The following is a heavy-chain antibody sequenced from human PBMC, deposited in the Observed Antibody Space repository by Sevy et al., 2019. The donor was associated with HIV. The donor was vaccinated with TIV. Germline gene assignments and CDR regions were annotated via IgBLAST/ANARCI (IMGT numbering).Heavy chain of an antibody. CDR2: ISYDGSNK. V-gene: IGHV3-30*18. CDR1: GFTFSSYG. Sequence: GGSLRLSCAASGFTFSSYGMHWVRQAPGKGLEWVAVISYDGSNKYYADSVKGRFTISRDNSKNTLYLQMNSLRAEDTAVYYCAKGEQWLGPFDYWGQGTLVTVSS. J-gene: IGHJ4*02. D-gene: IGHD6-19*01. CDR3: AKGEQWLGPFDY.